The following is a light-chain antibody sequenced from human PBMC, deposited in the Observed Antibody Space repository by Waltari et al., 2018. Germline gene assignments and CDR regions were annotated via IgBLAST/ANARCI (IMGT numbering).Light chain of an antibody. V-gene: IGLV3-1*01. CDR3: QAWDSSTYHVV. CDR1: KLGDKY. J-gene: IGLJ2*01. CDR2: QDT. Sequence: SYELTQPPSVSVSPGQTASIPCSGDKLGDKYACWYQQKPGQSPVLVLYQDTKRPSGIAERFYGSNSGNKATLTISGTQAMDEADEYCQAWDSSTYHVVFGGGTKLTVL.